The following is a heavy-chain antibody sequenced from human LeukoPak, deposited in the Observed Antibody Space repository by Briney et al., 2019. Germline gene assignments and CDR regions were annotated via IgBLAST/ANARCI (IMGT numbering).Heavy chain of an antibody. V-gene: IGHV3-21*01. Sequence: PGGSLRLSCAASGFTFSSYSMNWVRQAPGKGLEWVSSISSSSSYIYYADSVKGRFTISRDSAKNSLYLQMNSLRAEDTAVYYCARDLTVGATVRYFDYWGQGTLVTVSS. CDR1: GFTFSSYS. J-gene: IGHJ4*02. CDR2: ISSSSSYI. CDR3: ARDLTVGATVRYFDY. D-gene: IGHD1-26*01.